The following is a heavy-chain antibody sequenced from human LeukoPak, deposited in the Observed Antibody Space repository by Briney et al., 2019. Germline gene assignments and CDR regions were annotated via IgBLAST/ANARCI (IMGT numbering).Heavy chain of an antibody. CDR1: GYTFTGYY. D-gene: IGHD6-13*01. CDR3: ARAKGSMAAAATGY. J-gene: IGHJ4*02. V-gene: IGHV1-2*02. CDR2: INPNSGGT. Sequence: ASVKVSCKASGYTFTGYYMHWVRQAPGQGLEWMGWINPNSGGTNYAQKFQGRVTMTRDTSISTAYMELSRLRSDDTAVYYCARAKGSMAAAATGYWGQGTLVTVSS.